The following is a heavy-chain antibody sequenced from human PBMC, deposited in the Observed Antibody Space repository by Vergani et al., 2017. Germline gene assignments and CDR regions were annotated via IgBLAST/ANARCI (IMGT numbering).Heavy chain of an antibody. CDR1: GGTFSSYT. Sequence: QVQLVQSGAEVKKPGSSVKVSCKASGGTFSSYTISWVRQAPGQGLEWMGRSIPILGIANYAQQFQGRVTITAYESTSTAYMELSSPRSEDTAVYYCAGALSGWAENFDYWGQGTLVTVSS. V-gene: IGHV1-69*02. D-gene: IGHD6-19*01. CDR3: AGALSGWAENFDY. J-gene: IGHJ4*02. CDR2: SIPILGIA.